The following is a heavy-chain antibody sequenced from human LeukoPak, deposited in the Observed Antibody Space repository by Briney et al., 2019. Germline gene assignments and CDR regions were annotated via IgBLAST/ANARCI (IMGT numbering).Heavy chain of an antibody. CDR1: GFTVTSNY. CDR2: IDSGGRT. CDR3: ARVDGGAAGGVY. D-gene: IGHD3-16*01. V-gene: IGHV3-66*01. J-gene: IGHJ4*02. Sequence: GGSLRLSCAASGFTVTSNYMSWVPQAPGKGLEWVSVIDSGGRTYYGESVKGRFTISRDNSKNSVYLQMNSLRAEDTAVYYWARVDGGAAGGVYWGQGTLVTVSS.